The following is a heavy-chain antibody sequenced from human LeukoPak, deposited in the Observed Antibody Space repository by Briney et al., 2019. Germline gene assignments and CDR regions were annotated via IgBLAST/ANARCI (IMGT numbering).Heavy chain of an antibody. CDR2: IYPGDSDS. D-gene: IGHD4-11*01. CDR3: ARQSSSSNYGFDY. CDR1: GYSFTNYW. J-gene: IGHJ4*02. Sequence: GESPKISCKGSGYSFTNYWIGWVRQMPGKGLEWMGIIYPGDSDSRYSPSFQGQVTISADKSISTAYLQWSSLEASDTAMYYCARQSSSSNYGFDYWGQGTLVTVSS. V-gene: IGHV5-51*01.